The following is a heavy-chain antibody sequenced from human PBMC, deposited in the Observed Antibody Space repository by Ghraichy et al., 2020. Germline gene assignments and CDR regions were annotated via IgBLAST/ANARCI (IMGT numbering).Heavy chain of an antibody. V-gene: IGHV1-24*01. CDR1: GYTLTEFS. J-gene: IGHJ6*02. D-gene: IGHD3-3*01. CDR3: ATVKPQFWSGYYNYYYYGIAV. Sequence: ASVKVSCKVSGYTLTEFSMHWVRQAPGKGLEWMGGFDPEDGETIYAQKFQGRVTMTEDTSTDTAYMELSSLRSEDTAVYYCATVKPQFWSGYYNYYYYGIAVWGQGTTVTVSS. CDR2: FDPEDGET.